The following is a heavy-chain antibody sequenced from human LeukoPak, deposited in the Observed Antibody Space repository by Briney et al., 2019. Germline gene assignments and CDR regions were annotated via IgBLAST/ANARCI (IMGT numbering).Heavy chain of an antibody. J-gene: IGHJ4*02. CDR1: GASISSGGYY. CDR3: ARVRLQLLLDY. CDR2: IYYSGST. V-gene: IGHV4-31*03. D-gene: IGHD3-22*01. Sequence: SETLSLTCTVSGASISSGGYYWSWIRQHPGKGLEWIVYIYYSGSTYYDTSPKSRVTISVDTSKNQFSLKLRSVTAADTAVYYCARVRLQLLLDYWGQGTLVTVSS.